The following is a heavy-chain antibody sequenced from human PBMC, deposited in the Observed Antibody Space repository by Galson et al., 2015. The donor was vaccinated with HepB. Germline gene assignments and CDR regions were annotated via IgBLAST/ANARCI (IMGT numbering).Heavy chain of an antibody. D-gene: IGHD3-3*02. CDR3: ATGRNSITRR. J-gene: IGHJ4*02. CDR1: GFAFSSYA. Sequence: SLRLSCAASGFAFSSYAMFWVRQAPGKGLEWVSSITGSDTYYADSVKGRFTISRDNSESTLYLQMRTLRAEDTALYYCATGRNSITRRWGQGTLVTVSS. V-gene: IGHV3-23*01. CDR2: ITGSDT.